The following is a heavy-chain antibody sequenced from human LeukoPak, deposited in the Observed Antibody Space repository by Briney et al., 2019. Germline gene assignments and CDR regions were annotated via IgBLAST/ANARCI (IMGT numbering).Heavy chain of an antibody. D-gene: IGHD4-17*01. CDR3: GRGREYGDRFDY. Sequence: ASVKVSCKASGYTFTSYGISWVRQAPGQGLEWMGWISAYNGNTNYAQKLQGRVTMTTDTSTSTASMERRSLRSDDTAVYYCGRGREYGDRFDYWGQGTLVTVSS. CDR2: ISAYNGNT. J-gene: IGHJ4*02. CDR1: GYTFTSYG. V-gene: IGHV1-18*01.